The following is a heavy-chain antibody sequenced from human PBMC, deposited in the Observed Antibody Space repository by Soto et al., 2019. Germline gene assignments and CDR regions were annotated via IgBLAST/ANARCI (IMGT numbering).Heavy chain of an antibody. D-gene: IGHD2-21*02. V-gene: IGHV3-30*18. CDR3: AKLSSSYCGGDCYPPFPCMDV. J-gene: IGHJ6*02. CDR1: GFTFSSYG. Sequence: QVQLVESGGGVVQPGRSLRLSCAASGFTFSSYGMHWVRQAPGKGLEWVAVISYDGSNKYYADSVKGRLTISRDNSKNTLYLQMNSLRSGDKAVYYCAKLSSSYCGGDCYPPFPCMDVWGQGTTVTVSS. CDR2: ISYDGSNK.